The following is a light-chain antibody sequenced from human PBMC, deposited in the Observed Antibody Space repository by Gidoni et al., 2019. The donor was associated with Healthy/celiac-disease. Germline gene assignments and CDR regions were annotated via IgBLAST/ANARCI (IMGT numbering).Light chain of an antibody. CDR2: AAS. J-gene: IGKJ2*01. CDR1: QSISSY. V-gene: IGKV1-39*01. CDR3: QQSYRTPRT. Sequence: DIQMTQSPSSLSASVGDRVTITCPASQSISSYLNWYQQKPGKAPKLLIYAASSLQSGVPSRFSGSGSGTDFTLTISSLQPEDFATYYCQQSYRTPRTFGQGTKLEIK.